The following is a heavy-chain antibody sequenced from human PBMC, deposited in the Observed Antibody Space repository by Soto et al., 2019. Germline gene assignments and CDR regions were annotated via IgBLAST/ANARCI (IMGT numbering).Heavy chain of an antibody. J-gene: IGHJ4*02. D-gene: IGHD5-12*01. CDR1: GFTFSSYA. CDR3: ARTRGYSGYDFAY. Sequence: GGSLRLSCAASGFTFSSYAMHWVRQAPGKGLEWVAVISYDGSNKYYADSVKGRFTISRDNSKNTLYRQMNSLRAEDTAVYYCARTRGYSGYDFAYWGQGTLVTVSS. V-gene: IGHV3-30-3*01. CDR2: ISYDGSNK.